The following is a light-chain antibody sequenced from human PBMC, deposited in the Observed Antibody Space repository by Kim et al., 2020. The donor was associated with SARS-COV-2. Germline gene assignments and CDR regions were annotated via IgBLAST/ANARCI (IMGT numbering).Light chain of an antibody. J-gene: IGLJ2*01. Sequence: ALSTTSRITCKGDSLRTYYASWYQQKPGQAPALVIYAKNNRPSGIPDRFSGSSSGNTASLTITGAQAEDEADYYCKSRDTSGDRLVFGGGTQLTVL. V-gene: IGLV3-19*01. CDR3: KSRDTSGDRLV. CDR1: SLRTYY. CDR2: AKN.